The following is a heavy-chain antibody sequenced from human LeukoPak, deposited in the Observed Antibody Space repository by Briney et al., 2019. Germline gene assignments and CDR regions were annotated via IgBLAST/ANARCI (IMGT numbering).Heavy chain of an antibody. CDR3: ARHRTMTSGYDF. CDR2: THYSGST. V-gene: IGHV4-59*08. J-gene: IGHJ4*02. Sequence: KPSETLSLTCTVSGGSISPYYWSWIRQPPGKGLEWIGYTHYSGSTNYNPPLKSRVTISIDTSKNRISLKLSSVAAADTAVYYCARHRTMTSGYDFWGRGTLVAVSP. CDR1: GGSISPYY. D-gene: IGHD5-12*01.